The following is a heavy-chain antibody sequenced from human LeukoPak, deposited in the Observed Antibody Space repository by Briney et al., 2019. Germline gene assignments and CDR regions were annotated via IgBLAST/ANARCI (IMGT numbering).Heavy chain of an antibody. CDR1: GFTFSSYS. J-gene: IGHJ4*02. CDR3: ARSIRGYSYVLDY. Sequence: PGGSLRLSCAASGFTFSSYSMNWVRQAPGKGLERVSYISSSGSTIYYADSVKGRFTISRDNAKNSLYLQMNSLRAEDTAVYYCARSIRGYSYVLDYWGQGTLVTVSS. CDR2: ISSSGSTI. V-gene: IGHV3-48*04. D-gene: IGHD5-18*01.